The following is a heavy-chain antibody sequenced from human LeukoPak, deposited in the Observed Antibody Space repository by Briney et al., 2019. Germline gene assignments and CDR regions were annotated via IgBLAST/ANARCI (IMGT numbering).Heavy chain of an antibody. CDR3: ARDPGSSRVFDY. CDR2: INPNSGGT. V-gene: IGHV1-2*02. J-gene: IGHJ4*02. CDR1: GYTFTGYY. Sequence: ASVKVSCKASGYTFTGYYMHWVRQAPGQGLEWMGWINPNSGGTNYAQKFQGRVTMTRDTSISTAYMELSRLRSDDTAVYYCARDPGSSRVFDYWGQGTLVTVSS. D-gene: IGHD6-6*01.